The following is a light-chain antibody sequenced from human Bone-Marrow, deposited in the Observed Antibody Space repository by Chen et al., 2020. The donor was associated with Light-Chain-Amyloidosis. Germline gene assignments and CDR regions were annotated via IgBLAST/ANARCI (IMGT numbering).Light chain of an antibody. Sequence: QSALTQPASVSGSPGQSITISCTGTSSDVGGDNHVSWYQPHPDKAPKLMIYEVTNRPSWVPDRFSGSKSDNTASLIISGLHAEDEADYFCSSYTITNTLVFGSGTRVTVL. CDR3: SSYTITNTLV. CDR2: EVT. CDR1: SSDVGGDNH. V-gene: IGLV2-14*01. J-gene: IGLJ1*01.